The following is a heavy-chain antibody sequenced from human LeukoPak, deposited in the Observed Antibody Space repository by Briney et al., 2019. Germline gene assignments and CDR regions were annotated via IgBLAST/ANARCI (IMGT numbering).Heavy chain of an antibody. CDR3: ARGGGSYLLDY. CDR2: ISSSSSYT. J-gene: IGHJ4*02. Sequence: GGSLRLSCAGSGFIFSDYYMSWIRQAPGKGLEWGSCISSSSSYTNYADSVRGRFSISRDIDRKSLYLQMNSLRAEDTAVYYCARGGGSYLLDYWGQGTLVTVSS. CDR1: GFIFSDYY. V-gene: IGHV3-11*06. D-gene: IGHD3-16*02.